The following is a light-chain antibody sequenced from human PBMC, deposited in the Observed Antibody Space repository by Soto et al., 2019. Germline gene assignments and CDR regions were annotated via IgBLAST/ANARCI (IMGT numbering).Light chain of an antibody. CDR3: QQYANSPIT. CDR2: GVS. CDR1: QPVSSNF. Sequence: EMVMTQSPGTLSLSPGESAALSFMASQPVSSNFLAWYQQKPGQAPRLLIYGVSSRASGIPDRFFSSGSGTDFTLTINRLEPEDFAVYYCQQYANSPITFGQGTRLEIK. V-gene: IGKV3-20*01. J-gene: IGKJ5*01.